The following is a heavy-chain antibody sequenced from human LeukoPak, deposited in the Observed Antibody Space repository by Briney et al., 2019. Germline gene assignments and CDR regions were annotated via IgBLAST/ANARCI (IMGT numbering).Heavy chain of an antibody. CDR3: ARSYDSSGCSDY. V-gene: IGHV4-59*01. Sequence: SETLSLTCTVSGGSISSYYWSWIRQPPGKGLEWIGYIYCSGSTNYNPSLKSRVTISVDTSKNQFSLKLSSVTAADTAVYYCARSYDSSGCSDYWGQGTLVTVSS. D-gene: IGHD3-22*01. CDR2: IYCSGST. J-gene: IGHJ4*02. CDR1: GGSISSYY.